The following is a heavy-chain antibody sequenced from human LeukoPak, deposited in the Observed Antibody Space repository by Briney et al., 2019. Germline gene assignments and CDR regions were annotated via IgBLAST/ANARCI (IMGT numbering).Heavy chain of an antibody. D-gene: IGHD1-1*01. CDR2: ISTSSLYI. CDR3: ARDSDWNDGLDY. V-gene: IGHV3-21*01. Sequence: GGSLRLSCAASGFTFSGYNMNWVRQAPGKGLEWVSSISTSSLYIYYADSVKGRFTVSRNNARNSLYLQVNSLRAEDTAVYYCARDSDWNDGLDYWGQGTLVTVSS. J-gene: IGHJ4*02. CDR1: GFTFSGYN.